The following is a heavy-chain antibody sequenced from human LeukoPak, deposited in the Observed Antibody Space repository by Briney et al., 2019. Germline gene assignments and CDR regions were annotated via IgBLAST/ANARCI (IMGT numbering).Heavy chain of an antibody. CDR1: GFPFIEYS. J-gene: IGHJ4*02. Sequence: GGSLRLSCTASGFPFIEYSMNWVRQAPGKGLEWISYIGIDSGNTKYADSVRGRFTISADRAQNSLYLQMNSLRVEDTAVYYCARDHNYAFDNWGQGTLVSVAS. CDR2: IGIDSGNT. CDR3: ARDHNYAFDN. V-gene: IGHV3-48*01. D-gene: IGHD1-1*01.